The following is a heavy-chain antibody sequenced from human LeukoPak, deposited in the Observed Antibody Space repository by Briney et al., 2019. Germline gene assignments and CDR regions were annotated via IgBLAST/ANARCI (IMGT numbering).Heavy chain of an antibody. D-gene: IGHD6-19*01. J-gene: IGHJ3*02. CDR2: ISYDGGTT. Sequence: GGSLRLSCAASGFSFSSHAMHWVRQAPGKGLEYVSTISYDGGTTYYANSVKGRFFTSRDNSKNTLYLQMGSLRAEDMAVYYCVRDTSGHNAFDIWGQGALVTVSS. CDR1: GFSFSSHA. CDR3: VRDTSGHNAFDI. V-gene: IGHV3-64*01.